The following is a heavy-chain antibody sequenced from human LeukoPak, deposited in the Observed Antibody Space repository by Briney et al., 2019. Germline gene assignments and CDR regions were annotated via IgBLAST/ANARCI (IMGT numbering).Heavy chain of an antibody. J-gene: IGHJ4*02. CDR2: IQPDGSEG. Sequence: TGGSLRLSCAASGFTFSSTWMSWVRQAPGKGLEWVGNIQPDGSEGYPVDSVKGRFTISRDNARNSLFLQMNSLRAEDTAMYYRARRAGGYSHPYDYWGQGILVTVSS. CDR1: GFTFSSTW. CDR3: ARRAGGYSHPYDY. V-gene: IGHV3-7*03. D-gene: IGHD4-23*01.